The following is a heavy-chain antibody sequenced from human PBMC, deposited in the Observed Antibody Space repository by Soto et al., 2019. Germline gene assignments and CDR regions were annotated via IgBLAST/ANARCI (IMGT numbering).Heavy chain of an antibody. CDR1: GGSISSNTYY. D-gene: IGHD3-3*01. J-gene: IGHJ4*02. CDR3: ARHYDFWSGYYTAHY. Sequence: SETLSLTCTVSGGSISSNTYYWGWIRQPPGQRLEWIGTIYYTGSTYYNPSLKSRVTISVDTSKNQFSLKLSSVTAADTAVYYCARHYDFWSGYYTAHYWGQGTLVTVSS. CDR2: IYYTGST. V-gene: IGHV4-39*01.